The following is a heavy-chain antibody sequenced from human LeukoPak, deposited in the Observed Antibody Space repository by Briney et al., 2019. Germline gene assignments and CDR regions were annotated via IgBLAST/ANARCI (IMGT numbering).Heavy chain of an antibody. CDR2: ISSSSSTI. CDR1: GFTFSIYS. Sequence: GGSLRLSCAASGFTFSIYSMNWVRQAPGKGLEWVSYISSSSSTIYYADSVKGGFTISRDNAKNSLYLQMNSLRDEDTAVYYCARDNRGSSGWFLGFDPWGPGTLVTVSS. V-gene: IGHV3-48*02. D-gene: IGHD6-19*01. J-gene: IGHJ5*02. CDR3: ARDNRGSSGWFLGFDP.